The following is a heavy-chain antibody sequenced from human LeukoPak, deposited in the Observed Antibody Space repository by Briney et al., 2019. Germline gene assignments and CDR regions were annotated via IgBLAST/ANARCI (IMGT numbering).Heavy chain of an antibody. D-gene: IGHD3-10*01. Sequence: HPGGSLRLSCAASGFTFSSYAMSWVRQAPGKGLEWVSAISGSGGSTYYADSVKGRFTISRDNSKNRLYLQMNSLRAEDTAVYYCAIPPLSGSGSSRPLAGMDVWGQGTTVTVSS. CDR2: ISGSGGST. CDR3: AIPPLSGSGSSRPLAGMDV. V-gene: IGHV3-23*01. J-gene: IGHJ6*02. CDR1: GFTFSSYA.